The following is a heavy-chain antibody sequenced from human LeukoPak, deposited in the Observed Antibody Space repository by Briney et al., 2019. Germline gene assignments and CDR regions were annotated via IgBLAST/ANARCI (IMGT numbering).Heavy chain of an antibody. J-gene: IGHJ6*02. CDR2: TYYRSKWYN. CDR3: ARCNWGYSYGYYYYYYGMDV. D-gene: IGHD5-18*01. CDR1: GDSVSSNSAA. V-gene: IGHV6-1*01. Sequence: SQTLSLTCAISGDSVSSNSAAWTRIRQSPSRGLEWLGRTYYRSKWYNDYAVSVKSRITINPDTSKNQFSLQLNSVTPEDTAVYYCARCNWGYSYGYYYYYYGMDVWGQGTTVTVSS.